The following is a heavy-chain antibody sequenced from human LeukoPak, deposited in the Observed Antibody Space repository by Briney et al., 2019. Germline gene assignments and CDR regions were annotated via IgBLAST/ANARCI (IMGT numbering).Heavy chain of an antibody. CDR2: MYYSGST. D-gene: IGHD2-21*02. J-gene: IGHJ4*02. Sequence: SETLSLTCTVSGGSISSSSYYWGWIRQPPGKGLEWIGSMYYSGSTYHNPSLKSRVTMSVDTSKNQFSLKLSSVTAADTAVYYCAKTVTAIAPWYFDYWGQGTLVTVSS. CDR1: GGSISSSSYY. CDR3: AKTVTAIAPWYFDY. V-gene: IGHV4-39*01.